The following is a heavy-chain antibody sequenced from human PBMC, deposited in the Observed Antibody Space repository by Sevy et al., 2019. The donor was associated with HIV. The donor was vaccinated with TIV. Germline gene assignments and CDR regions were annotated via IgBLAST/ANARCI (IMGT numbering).Heavy chain of an antibody. CDR1: GGSISSYY. J-gene: IGHJ4*02. Sequence: SETLSLTCTVSGGSISSYYWSWIRQPPGKGLEWIGYIYYSGSTYYNPSLKSRVTISVDTSKNQFSLKLSSVTAADTAVYYCARVYCSGGSCYVDYWGQGTLVTVSS. D-gene: IGHD2-15*01. CDR2: IYYSGST. CDR3: ARVYCSGGSCYVDY. V-gene: IGHV4-59*01.